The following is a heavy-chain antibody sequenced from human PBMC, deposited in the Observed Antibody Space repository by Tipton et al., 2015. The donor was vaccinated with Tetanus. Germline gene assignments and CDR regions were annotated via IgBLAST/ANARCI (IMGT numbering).Heavy chain of an antibody. CDR2: VYYTGST. Sequence: LRLSCTVSGGSISSGGYYWSWIRQPPGKGLEWIGYVYYTGSTNHNPSLKSRVTISMDRSKNQISLQLTSVTAADTAVYFCAGVTAQRTELYFDHWGQGTLVTVSS. V-gene: IGHV4-61*08. CDR1: GGSISSGGYY. J-gene: IGHJ4*02. CDR3: AGVTAQRTELYFDH. D-gene: IGHD6-13*01.